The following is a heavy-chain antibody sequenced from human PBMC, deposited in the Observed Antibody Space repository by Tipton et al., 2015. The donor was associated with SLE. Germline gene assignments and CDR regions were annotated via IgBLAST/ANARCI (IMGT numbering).Heavy chain of an antibody. CDR1: GFTVSSNY. J-gene: IGHJ3*02. V-gene: IGHV3-53*04. D-gene: IGHD3-22*01. CDR2: IYSGGST. CDR3: ARAMSYYYYDSSDAFDI. Sequence: VQLVQSGGGLVQPGGSLRLSCAASGFTVSSNYMSWVRQAPGKGLEWVSVIYSGGSTYYADSVKGRFTISRHNSKNTLYLQMNSLRAEDTAVYYCARAMSYYYYDSSDAFDIWGQGTMVTVSS.